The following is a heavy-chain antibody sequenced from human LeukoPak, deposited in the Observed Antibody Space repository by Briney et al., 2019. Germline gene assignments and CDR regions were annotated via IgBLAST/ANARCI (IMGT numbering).Heavy chain of an antibody. CDR2: IGASDGRT. CDR1: GFTFSNYA. J-gene: IGHJ1*01. V-gene: IGHV3-23*01. Sequence: GGSLRLSCAASGFTFSNYAMSWVRQAPGKGLEWVSSIGASDGRTYYAESVQGRFTISRYNSKKTLFLQMNGLRVEDTAVYYCAKGATIFGVVIMEAEYFQHWGQGTLVTVSS. CDR3: AKGATIFGVVIMEAEYFQH. D-gene: IGHD3-3*01.